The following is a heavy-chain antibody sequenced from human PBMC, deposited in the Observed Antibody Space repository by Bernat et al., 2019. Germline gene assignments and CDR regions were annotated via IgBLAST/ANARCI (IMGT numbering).Heavy chain of an antibody. J-gene: IGHJ5*02. D-gene: IGHD6-6*01. CDR2: ISYDGSNK. V-gene: IGHV3-30*01. CDR1: GFTFSSYA. Sequence: VQLVESGGGLVKPGGSLRLSCAASGFTFSSYAMHWVRQAPGKGLEWVAVISYDGSNKYYADSVKGRFTISRDNSKNTLYLQMNSLRAEDTAVYYCARDLAEYSSSSEDNWFDPWGQGTLVTVSS. CDR3: ARDLAEYSSSSEDNWFDP.